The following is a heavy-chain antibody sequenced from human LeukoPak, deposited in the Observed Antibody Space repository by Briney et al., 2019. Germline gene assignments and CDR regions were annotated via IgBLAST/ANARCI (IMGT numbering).Heavy chain of an antibody. CDR3: ARYCSGGCYSGVDY. V-gene: IGHV3-33*05. J-gene: IGHJ4*02. D-gene: IGHD2-15*01. Sequence: PGGSLRLSCAASGFTFSSFGMHWVRQAPGRGLEWVALILHDEKHYADSVKGRFTISRDNSENTLYLQMDTLRAEDTAVYYCARYCSGGCYSGVDYWGQGTLVTVPS. CDR1: GFTFSSFG. CDR2: ILHDEK.